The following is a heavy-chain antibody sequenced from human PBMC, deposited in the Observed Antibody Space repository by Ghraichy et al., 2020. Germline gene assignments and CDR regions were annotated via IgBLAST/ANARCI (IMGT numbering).Heavy chain of an antibody. J-gene: IGHJ4*02. CDR1: GFTFSTYA. Sequence: GGSLRLSCAASGFTFSTYAMDWVRQAPGKGLEWVAFISSDGTNTYYAGSMKGRFSISRDNSKNTLYLQMNSLRPEDTAVYYCAGVRRVVYAPDFDYWGQGTLVTVSS. CDR2: ISSDGTNT. V-gene: IGHV3-30*01. CDR3: AGVRRVVYAPDFDY. D-gene: IGHD2-8*02.